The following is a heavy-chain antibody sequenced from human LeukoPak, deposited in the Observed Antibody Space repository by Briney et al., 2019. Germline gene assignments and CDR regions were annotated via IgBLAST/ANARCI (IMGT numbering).Heavy chain of an antibody. Sequence: ASVKVSCKASGYTFTTYGISWVRQASGQGLEWMGWISAYNGNTNYAQKFQGRVTVTTDTSTSTAYMELRSLRSDDTAVYYCARDRATGTSRTPFDYWGQGTLVTVSS. CDR1: GYTFTTYG. CDR3: ARDRATGTSRTPFDY. D-gene: IGHD1-1*01. CDR2: ISAYNGNT. V-gene: IGHV1-18*01. J-gene: IGHJ4*02.